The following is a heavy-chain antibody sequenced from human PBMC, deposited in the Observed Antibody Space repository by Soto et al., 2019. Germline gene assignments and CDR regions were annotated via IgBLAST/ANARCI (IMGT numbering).Heavy chain of an antibody. CDR2: ISYDGSNK. V-gene: IGHV3-30-3*01. Sequence: GGSLRLSCAASGFTFSSYAMHWVRQAPGKGLEWVAVISYDGSNKYYADSVKGRFTISRDNSKNTLYLQMNSLRAEDTAVYYCARDGAERYFVQYYFDYWGQGTLVTVSS. J-gene: IGHJ4*02. D-gene: IGHD3-9*01. CDR3: ARDGAERYFVQYYFDY. CDR1: GFTFSSYA.